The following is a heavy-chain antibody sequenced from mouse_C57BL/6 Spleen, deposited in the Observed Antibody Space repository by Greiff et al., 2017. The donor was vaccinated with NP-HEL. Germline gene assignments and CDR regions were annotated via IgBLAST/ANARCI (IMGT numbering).Heavy chain of an antibody. D-gene: IGHD1-1*01. J-gene: IGHJ2*01. CDR2: IHPNSGST. Sequence: QVQLQQPGAELVKPGASVKLSCKASGYTFTSYWMHWVKQRPGQGLEWIGMIHPNSGSTNYNEKFKSKATLTVDKSSSTAYMQLSSLTSEDSAVYYCARPFITTVVGGYWGQGTTLTVSS. CDR1: GYTFTSYW. CDR3: ARPFITTVVGGY. V-gene: IGHV1-64*01.